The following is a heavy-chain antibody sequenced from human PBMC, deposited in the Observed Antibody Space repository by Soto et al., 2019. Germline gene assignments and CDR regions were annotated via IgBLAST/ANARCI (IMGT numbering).Heavy chain of an antibody. V-gene: IGHV4-34*01. CDR3: ARGSSYGDFDY. Sequence: SETLSLTCAVYGGSFSGYYWSWIRQPPGKGLEWIGEINHSGSTNYNPSLKSRVTISVDTSKNQFSLKLSSVTAADTAVYYCARGSSYGDFDYRGQGTLVTVSS. J-gene: IGHJ4*02. D-gene: IGHD2-8*01. CDR2: INHSGST. CDR1: GGSFSGYY.